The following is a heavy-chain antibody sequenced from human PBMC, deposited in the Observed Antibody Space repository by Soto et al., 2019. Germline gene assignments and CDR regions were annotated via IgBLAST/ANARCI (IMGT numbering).Heavy chain of an antibody. CDR3: AREGNYHEF. CDR2: ISSSGTYI. V-gene: IGHV3-21*01. Sequence: PGGSLRLSCETSGFPFVMYTMNWVRQAPGKGLEWVSSISSSGTYIDYADSVEGRFAISRDDAKNSVFLEMTSLRVDDTAVYYCAREGNYHEFWGQGTLVTVSS. CDR1: GFPFVMYT. D-gene: IGHD3-10*01. J-gene: IGHJ4*02.